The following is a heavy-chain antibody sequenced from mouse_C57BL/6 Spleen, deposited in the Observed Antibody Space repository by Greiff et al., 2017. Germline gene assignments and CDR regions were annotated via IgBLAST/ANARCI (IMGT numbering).Heavy chain of an antibody. CDR2: IHPSDSDT. V-gene: IGHV1-74*01. Sequence: QQRPGQGLEWIGRIHPSDSDTNYNQKFKGKATLTVDKSSSTAYMQLSSLTSEDSAVYYCAIEDYYGSSLYYFDYWGQGTTLTVSS. D-gene: IGHD1-1*01. J-gene: IGHJ2*01. CDR3: AIEDYYGSSLYYFDY.